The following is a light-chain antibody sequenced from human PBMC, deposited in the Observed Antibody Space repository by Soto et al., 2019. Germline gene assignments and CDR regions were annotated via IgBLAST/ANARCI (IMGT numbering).Light chain of an antibody. J-gene: IGKJ1*01. Sequence: EIVLTQSPGTLSLSPGDRATLSCGASQSISSSFLAWYQQKPGQAPRLLIYGASTRATSFPARFSGSGSGTDFTLTISSLQSEDFAVYYCQQYNNWPWTFGQGTKVDIK. CDR1: QSISSS. CDR2: GAS. V-gene: IGKV3-15*01. CDR3: QQYNNWPWT.